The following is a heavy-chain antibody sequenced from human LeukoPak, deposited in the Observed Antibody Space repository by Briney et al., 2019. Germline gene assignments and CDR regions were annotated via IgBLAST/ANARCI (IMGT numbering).Heavy chain of an antibody. V-gene: IGHV3-11*01. CDR3: ARAHSAAGTGYYYGMDV. J-gene: IGHJ6*02. D-gene: IGHD6-13*01. CDR2: ISSSGSTI. CDR1: GFTFSDYY. Sequence: PGGSLRLSCAASGFTFSDYYMSWVRQAPGKGLEWVSYISSSGSTIYYADSVKGRFTISRDNAKNSLYLQMNSLRAEDTAVYYCARAHSAAGTGYYYGMDVWGQGTTVTVSS.